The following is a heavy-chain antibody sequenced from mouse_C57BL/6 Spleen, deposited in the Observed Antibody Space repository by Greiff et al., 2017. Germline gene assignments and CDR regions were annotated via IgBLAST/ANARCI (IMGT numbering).Heavy chain of an antibody. CDR3: ARANWDGFDY. CDR1: GFTFSSYA. Sequence: EVKLMESGGGLVKPGGSLKLSCAASGFTFSSYAMSWVRQTPEQRLEWVATISDGGSYTYYPDNVKGRFTISRDNAKNNLYLQMSHLKSEDTAMYYCARANWDGFDYWGQGTTLTVSS. J-gene: IGHJ2*01. V-gene: IGHV5-4*03. D-gene: IGHD4-1*01. CDR2: ISDGGSYT.